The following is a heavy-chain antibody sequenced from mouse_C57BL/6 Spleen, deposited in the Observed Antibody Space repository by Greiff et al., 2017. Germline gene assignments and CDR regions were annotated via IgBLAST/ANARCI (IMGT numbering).Heavy chain of an antibody. CDR2: ISYDGSN. Sequence: EVQLVESGPGLVKPSQSLSLTCSVTGYSITSGYYWNWIRQFPGNKLEWMGYISYDGSNNYNPSLKNRISITRDTSKNQFFLKLNSVTTEDTATYYCARDPLLLYAMDYWGQGTSVTVSS. J-gene: IGHJ4*01. V-gene: IGHV3-6*01. D-gene: IGHD2-1*01. CDR3: ARDPLLLYAMDY. CDR1: GYSITSGYY.